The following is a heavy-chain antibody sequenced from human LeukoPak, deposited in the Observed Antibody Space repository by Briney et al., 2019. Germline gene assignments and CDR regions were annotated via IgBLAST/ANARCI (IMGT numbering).Heavy chain of an antibody. V-gene: IGHV3-23*01. D-gene: IGHD3-22*01. CDR2: ISSSGGST. CDR3: AKGSDSSGYYYATDY. J-gene: IGHJ4*02. CDR1: GFTFSSYA. Sequence: SGGSLRLSCAASGFTFSSYAMSWVRQAPGKGLEWVSSISSSGGSTYYADPVKGRFTISRDNSKNTLYLQMNSLRAEDTAIYHCAKGSDSSGYYYATDYWGQGTLVTVSS.